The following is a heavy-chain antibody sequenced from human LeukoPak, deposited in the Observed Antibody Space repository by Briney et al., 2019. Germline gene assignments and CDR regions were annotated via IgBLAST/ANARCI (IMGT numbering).Heavy chain of an antibody. Sequence: SETPSLTCAVYGGSFSGYYWSWIRQPPGKGLEWIGEINHSGSTNYNPSLKSRVTISVYTSKNQFSLKLSSVTAADTAVYYCARTIAAAGTRRYFQHWGQGPLVTVSS. CDR1: GGSFSGYY. CDR3: ARTIAAAGTRRYFQH. J-gene: IGHJ1*01. V-gene: IGHV4-34*01. D-gene: IGHD6-13*01. CDR2: INHSGST.